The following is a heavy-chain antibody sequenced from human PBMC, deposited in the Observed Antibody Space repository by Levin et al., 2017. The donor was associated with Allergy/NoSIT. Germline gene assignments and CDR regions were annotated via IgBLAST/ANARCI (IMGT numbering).Heavy chain of an antibody. CDR2: TYYRSKWYN. V-gene: IGHV6-1*01. Sequence: SQTLSLTCAISGDSVSSDSAAWNWIRQSPSRGLEWLGRTYYRSKWYNDYALSVKSRITINPDTSKNQFSLQLNSVTPEDTAVYYCARDRSVAVSNTPYYFYYGMDVWGQGTAVTVSS. CDR3: ARDRSVAVSNTPYYFYYGMDV. D-gene: IGHD5/OR15-5a*01. CDR1: GDSVSSDSAA. J-gene: IGHJ6*02.